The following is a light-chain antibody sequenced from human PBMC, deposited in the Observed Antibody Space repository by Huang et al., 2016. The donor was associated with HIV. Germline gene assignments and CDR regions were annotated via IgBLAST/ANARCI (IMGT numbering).Light chain of an antibody. CDR3: QQYVNLPRT. Sequence: DIQMTQSPSSLSASVGDRVILTCQASQDISNYLNWYQQKPGKAPKLLIYDASNLETGVPSRFSGSGSGTDFTFTISSLQPEDIATYYCQQYVNLPRTFGQGTKLEIK. CDR1: QDISNY. CDR2: DAS. J-gene: IGKJ2*01. V-gene: IGKV1-33*01.